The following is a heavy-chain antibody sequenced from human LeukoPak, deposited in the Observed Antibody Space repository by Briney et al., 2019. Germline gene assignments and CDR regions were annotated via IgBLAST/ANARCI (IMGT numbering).Heavy chain of an antibody. V-gene: IGHV3-23*01. Sequence: GGSLRLSCAASGFTFSSYAMTWVRQAPGKGLEWVSAISGSGSNTYYADSVKGRFTISRDSSKNTLYLLINSLRADDTAVYYCARGNGDYAIHPDYWGQGTLVTVSS. CDR3: ARGNGDYAIHPDY. CDR1: GFTFSSYA. D-gene: IGHD4-17*01. CDR2: ISGSGSNT. J-gene: IGHJ4*02.